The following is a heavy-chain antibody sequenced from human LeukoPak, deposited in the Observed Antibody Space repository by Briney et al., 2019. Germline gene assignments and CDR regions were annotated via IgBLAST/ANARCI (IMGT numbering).Heavy chain of an antibody. CDR3: AKDQGYYYDSNKPGCAFDI. D-gene: IGHD3-22*01. V-gene: IGHV3-23*01. Sequence: GGSLRLSCAASGFTFSSYAMSWVRQAPGKGLEWVSAISGSGGSTYYADSVKGRFTISRDNSKNTLYLQMNSLRAEDTAVYYCAKDQGYYYDSNKPGCAFDIWGQGTMATVSS. CDR1: GFTFSSYA. J-gene: IGHJ3*02. CDR2: ISGSGGST.